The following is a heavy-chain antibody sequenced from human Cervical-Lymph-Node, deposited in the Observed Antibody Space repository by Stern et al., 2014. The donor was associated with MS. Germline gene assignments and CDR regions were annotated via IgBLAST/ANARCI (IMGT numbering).Heavy chain of an antibody. D-gene: IGHD4-17*01. CDR3: ARDYGAYAFDY. Sequence: EVQLVESGAEVKKPGESLKISCKGSGYSFTANWIAWVRQMPGQGLEWMGIIYPGDSETRYSPSFQGQVTISADKSISTAYLQWSSLKASDTAMYYCARDYGAYAFDYWGQGTLVTVSS. CDR2: IYPGDSET. V-gene: IGHV5-51*01. J-gene: IGHJ4*02. CDR1: GYSFTANW.